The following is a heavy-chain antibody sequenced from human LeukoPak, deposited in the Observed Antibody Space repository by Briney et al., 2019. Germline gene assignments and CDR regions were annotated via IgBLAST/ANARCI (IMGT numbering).Heavy chain of an antibody. D-gene: IGHD3-10*01. V-gene: IGHV1-69*13. Sequence: GASVKVSCKASGYSFPSHGISWVRQAPGQGLEWMGGIIPIFGTANYAQKFQGRVTITADESTSTAYMELSSLRSEDTAVYYCARDYYGPFDPWGQGTLVTVSS. CDR2: IIPIFGTA. CDR3: ARDYYGPFDP. CDR1: GYSFPSHG. J-gene: IGHJ5*02.